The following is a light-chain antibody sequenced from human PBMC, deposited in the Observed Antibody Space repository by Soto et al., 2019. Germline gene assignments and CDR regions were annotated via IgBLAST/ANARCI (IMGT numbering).Light chain of an antibody. V-gene: IGKV3-11*01. CDR1: QSVGSY. CDR2: DAS. J-gene: IGKJ4*01. CDR3: QQRSNWPSLT. Sequence: EIVLIQSPATLSLSPGERATLSCRASQSVGSYLAWYQHKPGQAPRLLISDASNRATGIPARFSGSGSETDFTLTIISLEPEDSAVYCCQQRSNWPSLTFGGGTKVEIK.